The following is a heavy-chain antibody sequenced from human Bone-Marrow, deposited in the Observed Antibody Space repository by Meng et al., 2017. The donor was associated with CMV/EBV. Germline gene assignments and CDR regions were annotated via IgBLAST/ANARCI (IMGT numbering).Heavy chain of an antibody. D-gene: IGHD3-3*01. CDR2: ISYDGSNK. J-gene: IGHJ6*01. V-gene: IGHV3-30-3*01. CDR3: ARDSGRDYDFWSDYLARYGMDV. Sequence: GESLKISCAASGFTFSSYAMHWVRQAPGKGLEWVAVISYDGSNKYYADSVKGRFTISRDNSKNTLYLQMNSLRAEDTAVYYCARDSGRDYDFWSDYLARYGMDVWGQGNTVNVAS. CDR1: GFTFSSYA.